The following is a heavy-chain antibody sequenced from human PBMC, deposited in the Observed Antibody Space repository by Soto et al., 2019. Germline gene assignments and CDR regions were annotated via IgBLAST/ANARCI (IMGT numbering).Heavy chain of an antibody. J-gene: IGHJ6*02. Sequence: GGSLRFSCAASGFTFSSYGMHWVRQAPGKGLEWVAVISYDGSNKYYADSVKGRFTISRDNSKNTLYLQMNSLRAEDTAVYYCAKVDGVGVFASMDVWGQGTTVTVSS. D-gene: IGHD3-16*02. CDR2: ISYDGSNK. CDR3: AKVDGVGVFASMDV. V-gene: IGHV3-30*18. CDR1: GFTFSSYG.